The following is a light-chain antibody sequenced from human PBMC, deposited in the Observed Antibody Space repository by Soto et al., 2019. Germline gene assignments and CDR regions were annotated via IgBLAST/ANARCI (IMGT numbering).Light chain of an antibody. CDR3: QQYDTLLT. CDR2: DAS. V-gene: IGKV1-33*01. CDR1: QDIGRR. J-gene: IGKJ4*01. Sequence: IQMPQSPSPLSASVGDRVTITCQASQDIGRRLNWYQQKPGKAPKVLIYDASYLETGVPSRFSGRGSGTDFTFTISSLQPEDIATYYCQQYDTLLTFGGGTKVEMK.